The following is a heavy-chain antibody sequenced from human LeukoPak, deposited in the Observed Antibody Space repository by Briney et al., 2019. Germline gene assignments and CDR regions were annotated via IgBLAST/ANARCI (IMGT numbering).Heavy chain of an antibody. CDR3: ARGGVGYYGSGSYYYDAFDI. CDR2: IYTSGST. Sequence: KSSETLSLTCTVSGGSISSYYWSWIRQPAGKGLEWIGRIYTSGSTNYNTSLKSRVTMSVDTSKNQFSLKLSSVTAADTAVYYCARGGVGYYGSGSYYYDAFDIWGQGTMVTVSS. V-gene: IGHV4-4*07. J-gene: IGHJ3*02. D-gene: IGHD3-10*01. CDR1: GGSISSYY.